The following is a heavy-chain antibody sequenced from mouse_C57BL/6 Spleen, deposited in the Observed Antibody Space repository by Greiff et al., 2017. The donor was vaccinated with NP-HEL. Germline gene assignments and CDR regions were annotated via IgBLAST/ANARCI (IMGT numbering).Heavy chain of an antibody. D-gene: IGHD2-4*01. CDR3: ARYDYGFDY. J-gene: IGHJ2*01. CDR1: GFTFSDYY. V-gene: IGHV5-12*01. Sequence: EVHLVESGGGLVQPGGSLKLSCAASGFTFSDYYMYWVRQTPEKRLEWVAYISNGGGSTYYPDTVKGRFTISRDNAKNTLYLQMSRLKSEDTAMYYCARYDYGFDYWGQGTTLTVS. CDR2: ISNGGGST.